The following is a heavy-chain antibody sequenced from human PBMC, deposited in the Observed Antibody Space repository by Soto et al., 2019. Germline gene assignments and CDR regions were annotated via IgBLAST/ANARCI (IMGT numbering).Heavy chain of an antibody. CDR2: ISYDGSNK. CDR1: GFTFSSYG. CDR3: AKDKWALGDYELDY. V-gene: IGHV3-30*18. Sequence: HPGGSVRLSCAASGFTFSSYGMHWVRQAPGKGLEWVAVISYDGSNKYYADSVKGRFTISRDNSKNTLYLQMNSLRAEDTAVYYCAKDKWALGDYELDYWGQGTLVTVSS. D-gene: IGHD4-17*01. J-gene: IGHJ4*02.